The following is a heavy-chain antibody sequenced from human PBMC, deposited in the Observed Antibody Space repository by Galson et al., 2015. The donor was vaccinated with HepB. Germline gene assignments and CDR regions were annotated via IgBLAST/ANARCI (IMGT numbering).Heavy chain of an antibody. CDR2: MNPNSGNT. V-gene: IGHV1-8*01. D-gene: IGHD6-13*01. CDR3: ARDGDSGVGATSDFDY. CDR1: GSTFTSYD. Sequence: SVKVSCKASGSTFTSYDINWVRQATGQGLEWMGWMNPNSGNTGYAQKFQGRVTMTRNTSISTAYMELSSLRSEDTAVYYCARDGDSGVGATSDFDYWGPGTLVTVSS. J-gene: IGHJ4*02.